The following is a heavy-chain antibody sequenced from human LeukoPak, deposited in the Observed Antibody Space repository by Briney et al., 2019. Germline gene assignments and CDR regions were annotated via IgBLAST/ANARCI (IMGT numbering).Heavy chain of an antibody. J-gene: IGHJ6*03. CDR2: IYYTGIS. D-gene: IGHD1-1*01. Sequence: SETLSLTCTVSGGSISSHYWSWIRQTPGKGLEWIGYIYYTGISNYNPSLKSRLTISVDTSKNQFSLKLSSVTAADTAVYFCARAKLEGGYYMDVWGTGTTVTVSS. CDR1: GGSISSHY. CDR3: ARAKLEGGYYMDV. V-gene: IGHV4-59*11.